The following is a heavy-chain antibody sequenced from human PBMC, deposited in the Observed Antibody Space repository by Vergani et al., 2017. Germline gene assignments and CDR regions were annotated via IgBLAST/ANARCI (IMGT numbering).Heavy chain of an antibody. V-gene: IGHV3-30*04. CDR2: IEFDGENK. D-gene: IGHD5-12*01. CDR3: AREGVATWYDDYFYMDV. Sequence: QVQLVQSGGGVVQPGQSLRLSCAASGFSFSGYTIHWVRQAPGKGLEWVALIEFDGENKYYADSVEGRFTVSRDISENSVYLEMNSLRTEDVAVYYCAREGVATWYDDYFYMDVWAAGTSVSVSS. CDR1: GFSFSGYT. J-gene: IGHJ6*03.